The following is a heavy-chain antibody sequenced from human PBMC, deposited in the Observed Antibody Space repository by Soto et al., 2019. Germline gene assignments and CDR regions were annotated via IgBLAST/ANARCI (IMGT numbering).Heavy chain of an antibody. J-gene: IGHJ6*02. D-gene: IGHD6-13*01. CDR1: GFTFNNYG. V-gene: IGHV3-33*01. CDR3: ARRQLPTTTRGAANARGAMEV. Sequence: QVQLVESGGGVVQPGRSLRLSCAASGFTFNNYGMHWVRQAPGKGLEWLAVIWNDGSNSSYANSVKGRFTISRDNSKNTLYLQMSSPRAEATGVYYCARRQLPTTTRGAANARGAMEVWGQGTRVTVSS. CDR2: IWNDGSNS.